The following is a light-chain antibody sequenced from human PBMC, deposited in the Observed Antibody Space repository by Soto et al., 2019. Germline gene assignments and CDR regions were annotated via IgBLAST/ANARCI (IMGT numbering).Light chain of an antibody. CDR3: QQYNNWWT. J-gene: IGKJ1*01. V-gene: IGKV3-15*01. CDR1: QSVSSN. CDR2: GAS. Sequence: EIVMTQSPVTLPMSTGERATLSFRAGQSVSSNLAWYQQKPGQAPRLLIYGASTRATGIPARFTGSGSGTEFTLTISSLQFDDSAVYYCQQYNNWWTFGQGTKVDIK.